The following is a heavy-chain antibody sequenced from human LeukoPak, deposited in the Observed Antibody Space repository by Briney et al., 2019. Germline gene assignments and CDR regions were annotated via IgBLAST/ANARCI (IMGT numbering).Heavy chain of an antibody. J-gene: IGHJ4*02. Sequence: NPSETLSLTCTVSGGSISSYYWSWIRQPPGKGLEWIGYIYYSGSTNYNPSLKSRVTISVDTSKNQFSLKLSSVTAADTAVYYCAREPAAGLYFDYWGQGTLVTVSS. CDR1: GGSISSYY. CDR3: AREPAAGLYFDY. V-gene: IGHV4-59*01. D-gene: IGHD6-13*01. CDR2: IYYSGST.